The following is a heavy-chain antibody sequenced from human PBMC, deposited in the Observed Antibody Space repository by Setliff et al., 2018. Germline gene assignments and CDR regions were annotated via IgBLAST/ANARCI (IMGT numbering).Heavy chain of an antibody. V-gene: IGHV1-2*02. D-gene: IGHD3-10*01. J-gene: IGHJ3*02. CDR1: AYTFSGYY. Sequence: ASVKVSCKTSAYTFSGYYIHWVRQAPGQGLQWMGWINPNFGATNYAPKFQGRVTMTRDTSIRTAYLEMNSLKSDDTAVYYCARDVNRWFGEFAFDIWGQGTMVTVSS. CDR3: ARDVNRWFGEFAFDI. CDR2: INPNFGAT.